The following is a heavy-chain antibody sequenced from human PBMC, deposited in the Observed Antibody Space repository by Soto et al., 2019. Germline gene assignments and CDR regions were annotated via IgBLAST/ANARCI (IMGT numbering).Heavy chain of an antibody. J-gene: IGHJ5*01. Sequence: SVKVSCKASGGTFSSYAISWVRQAPGQGLEWMGGIIPIFGTANYAQKFQGRVTITADESTSTAYMELSSLRSEDTAVYYCARDSHDYGSGRLSFDAVMFDSRGQGTLVIVSS. D-gene: IGHD3-10*01. CDR3: ARDSHDYGSGRLSFDAVMFDS. V-gene: IGHV1-69*13. CDR1: GGTFSSYA. CDR2: IIPIFGTA.